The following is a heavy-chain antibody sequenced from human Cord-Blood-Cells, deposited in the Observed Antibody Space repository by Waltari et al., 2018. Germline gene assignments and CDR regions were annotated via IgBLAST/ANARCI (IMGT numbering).Heavy chain of an antibody. CDR2: INQSGST. V-gene: IGHV4-34*01. D-gene: IGHD2-15*01. Sequence: QVQLQQWGAGLLKPSETLSLTCAVYGGSFSGYYWSWIRQPPGKGLEWSGEINQSGSTNYNPSLKSRVTISVDTSKNQFSLKLSSVTAADTAVYYCARAWTVVTAFDIWGQGTMVTVSS. J-gene: IGHJ3*02. CDR1: GGSFSGYY. CDR3: ARAWTVVTAFDI.